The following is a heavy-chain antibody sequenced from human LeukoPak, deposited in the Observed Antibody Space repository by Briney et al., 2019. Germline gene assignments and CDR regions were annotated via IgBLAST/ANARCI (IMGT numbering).Heavy chain of an antibody. CDR2: IYSNGHI. V-gene: IGHV4-39*01. J-gene: IGHJ4*02. D-gene: IGHD3-10*01. Sequence: SETLSLTCTVSGDSINSLDLWVWVRQPPGKGLEWIGDIYSNGHISYNPSLKSRAAISVDTSKNQFSLNLSSVTAADTAVYYCARRHYGSGNIDSWGQGTLVTVSS. CDR1: GDSINSLDL. CDR3: ARRHYGSGNIDS.